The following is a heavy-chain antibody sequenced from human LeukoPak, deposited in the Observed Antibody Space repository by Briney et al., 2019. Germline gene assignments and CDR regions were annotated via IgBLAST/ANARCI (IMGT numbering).Heavy chain of an antibody. CDR2: ISGGGGGT. V-gene: IGHV3-23*01. J-gene: IGHJ4*02. Sequence: GGPLRLSCAASGFTFSNYALNWVRQAPGKALARVPGISGGGGGTFYADSVKGRFTISRDISKSTLFLQMNSLRVEDTAVYYCAKATGSYPSNPFDYWGQGTLVTVSS. D-gene: IGHD1-26*01. CDR3: AKATGSYPSNPFDY. CDR1: GFTFSNYA.